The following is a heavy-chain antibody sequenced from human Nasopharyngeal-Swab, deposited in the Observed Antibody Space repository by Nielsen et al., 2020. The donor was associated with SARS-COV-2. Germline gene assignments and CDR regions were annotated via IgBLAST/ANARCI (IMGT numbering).Heavy chain of an antibody. CDR2: IYYSGST. CDR1: GGSISSSSYY. V-gene: IGHV4-39*01. J-gene: IGHJ5*02. Sequence: SETLSLTCTVSGGSISSSSYYWGWIRQPPGKGLEWIGSIYYSGSTYYNPSLESRVTISVDTSKNQFSLKLSSVTAADTAVYYCARTYYDILTGYLKFDPWGQGTLVTVSS. D-gene: IGHD3-9*01. CDR3: ARTYYDILTGYLKFDP.